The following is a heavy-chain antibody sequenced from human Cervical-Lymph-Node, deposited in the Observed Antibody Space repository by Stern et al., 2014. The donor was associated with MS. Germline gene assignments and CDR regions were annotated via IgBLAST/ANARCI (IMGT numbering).Heavy chain of an antibody. CDR1: GYTFTDYY. CDR3: ARAYGSGTFLGMDV. Sequence: VQLVESGAEVKKSGASVKVSCKASGYTFTDYYVHWVRQAPGQGLEWMGLVNPDSGSTKYAQRYQDSVTMTRDTSISTAYMELTRLRSDDTAVYYCARAYGSGTFLGMDVWGQGTTVIVSS. CDR2: VNPDSGST. V-gene: IGHV1-2*04. J-gene: IGHJ6*02. D-gene: IGHD3-10*01.